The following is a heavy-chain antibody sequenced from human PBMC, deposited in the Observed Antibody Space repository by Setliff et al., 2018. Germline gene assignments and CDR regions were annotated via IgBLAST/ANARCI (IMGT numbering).Heavy chain of an antibody. CDR3: ALRRGNEWHLVRWFDP. CDR1: GFSLNTTGEG. CDR2: VYWDGDQ. D-gene: IGHD6-6*01. Sequence: ESGPTLVNPTQTLTLTCTFSGFSLNTTGEGVGWTRQPPGKALEWLALVYWDGDQRYSPSLNSRLSITKDSSKSQVFLTMTNMDPVDTATYYCALRRGNEWHLVRWFDPWGPGIQVTVSS. J-gene: IGHJ5*02. V-gene: IGHV2-5*02.